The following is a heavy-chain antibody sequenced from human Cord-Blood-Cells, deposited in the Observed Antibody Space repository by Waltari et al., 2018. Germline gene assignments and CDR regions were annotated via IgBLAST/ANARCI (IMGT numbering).Heavy chain of an antibody. Sequence: QVQLVQSGAEVKKPGASVKVSCKASGYTFTSYAMHWVRQAPGQRLEWMGWINAGNGNTKYSQKFQGRVTITRDTSASTAYMELSSLRSEDTAVYYCARQSGGATGVDYWGQGTLVTVS. D-gene: IGHD1-26*01. CDR1: GYTFTSYA. CDR2: INAGNGNT. CDR3: ARQSGGATGVDY. V-gene: IGHV1-3*01. J-gene: IGHJ4*02.